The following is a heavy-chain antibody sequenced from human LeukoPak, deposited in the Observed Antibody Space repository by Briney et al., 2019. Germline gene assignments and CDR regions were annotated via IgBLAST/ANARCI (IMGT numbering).Heavy chain of an antibody. CDR2: ISSSSSYI. Sequence: GGSLRLSCAASGFTFSSYSMNWVRQAPGKGLEWVSSISSSSSYIYYADSVKGRFTISRDNSKNTLYLQMNSLRAEDTAVYYCAKEGIQLWIATFDYWGQGTLVTVSS. V-gene: IGHV3-21*01. D-gene: IGHD5-18*01. J-gene: IGHJ4*02. CDR1: GFTFSSYS. CDR3: AKEGIQLWIATFDY.